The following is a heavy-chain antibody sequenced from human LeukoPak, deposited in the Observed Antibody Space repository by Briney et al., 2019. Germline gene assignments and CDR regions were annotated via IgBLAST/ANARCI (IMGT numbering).Heavy chain of an antibody. CDR2: ISAYSGNT. V-gene: IGHV1-18*01. J-gene: IGHJ4*02. CDR1: GYTFTSYG. CDR3: ARGSLVRSSPIGDY. Sequence: ASVKVSCKASGYTFTSYGISWVRQAPGQGLEWMGWISAYSGNTNYAQKFQGRVTMTTDTSTSTAYMELRSLRSDDTAVYYCARGSLVRSSPIGDYWGQGTLVTVSS. D-gene: IGHD6-13*01.